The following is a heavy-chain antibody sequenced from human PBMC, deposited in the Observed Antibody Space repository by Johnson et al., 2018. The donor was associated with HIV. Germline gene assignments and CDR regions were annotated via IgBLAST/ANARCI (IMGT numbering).Heavy chain of an antibody. D-gene: IGHD2-2*01. Sequence: VQLVESGGGLVQPGGSLRLSCAASGFTFSNYWMNWVRQAPGKGLEWVSAISGSGGSTYYADSVKGRFTISRDNSKNTLYLQMNSLRAEDTAVYYCAKGDCSSTSCTDAFDIWGQGTMVTVSS. CDR3: AKGDCSSTSCTDAFDI. CDR1: GFTFSNYW. J-gene: IGHJ3*02. CDR2: ISGSGGST. V-gene: IGHV3-23*04.